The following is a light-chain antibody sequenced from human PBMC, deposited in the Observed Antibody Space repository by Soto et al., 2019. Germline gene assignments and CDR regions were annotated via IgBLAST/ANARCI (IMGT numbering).Light chain of an antibody. Sequence: QAVVTQAPSFSVSPGGTVTLTCGLSSGSVSTSYYPIWYQQTPGQAPRTLIYSTNTRSSGVPDRFSGSILGNKAALTIAGAQAYDESDYYCVLLMGSGISLFGGGTKLTV. V-gene: IGLV8-61*01. CDR3: VLLMGSGISL. J-gene: IGLJ2*01. CDR2: STN. CDR1: SGSVSTSYY.